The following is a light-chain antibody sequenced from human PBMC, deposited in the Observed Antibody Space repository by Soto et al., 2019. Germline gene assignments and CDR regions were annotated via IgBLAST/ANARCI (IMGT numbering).Light chain of an antibody. J-gene: IGKJ1*01. CDR1: QSISSY. CDR3: QQSYSTPPWT. CDR2: AAS. V-gene: IGKV1-39*01. Sequence: DIQMTQSPSSLSASVGDRVTITCRASQSISSYLNWYQQKPGKAPKLLIYAASSLQSGVPSRFSGSGSWTDFPLTISTLQPEDFATYYCQQSYSTPPWTFGQRTKVEIK.